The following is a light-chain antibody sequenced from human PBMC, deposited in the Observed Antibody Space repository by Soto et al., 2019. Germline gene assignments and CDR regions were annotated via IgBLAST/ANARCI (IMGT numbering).Light chain of an antibody. CDR1: QSVSSN. CDR3: QQYNNWPPWT. V-gene: IGKV3-15*01. J-gene: IGKJ1*01. Sequence: EIVMTQSPATLCVSPWERATLSCRASQSVSSNLAWYQQKPGQAPRLLIYGASTRATGIPARFSGSGSGTEFTLTISSLQSEDFAAYYCQQYNNWPPWTFGQGTKVDIK. CDR2: GAS.